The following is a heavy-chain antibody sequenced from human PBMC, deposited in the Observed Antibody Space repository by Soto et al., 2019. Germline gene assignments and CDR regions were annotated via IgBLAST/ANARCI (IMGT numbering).Heavy chain of an antibody. CDR1: GFTFSSYA. V-gene: IGHV3-23*01. CDR2: ISGSGGST. J-gene: IGHJ6*02. CDR3: ASTGGNYYYYGMDV. D-gene: IGHD2-15*01. Sequence: SXGSLQLSCAASGFTFSSYAMSWVRQAPGKGLEWVSAISGSGGSTYYADSVKGRFTISRDNSKNTLYLQMNSLRAEDTAVYYCASTGGNYYYYGMDVWGQGTTVTVSS.